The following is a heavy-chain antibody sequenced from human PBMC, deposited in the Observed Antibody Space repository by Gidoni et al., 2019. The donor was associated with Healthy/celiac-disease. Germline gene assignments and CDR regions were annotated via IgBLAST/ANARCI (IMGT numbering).Heavy chain of an antibody. V-gene: IGHV4-39*01. Sequence: QLQLQESGPGLVKPSETLSLTCTVSGGSISSSSYYWGWLRQPPGKGLEWIGSSYYSGSTYYNPSLKSRVTISVDTSKNQFSLKLSSVTAADTAVYYCARHGMTIPVDYWGQGTLVTVSS. CDR2: SYYSGST. CDR3: ARHGMTIPVDY. CDR1: GGSISSSSYY. J-gene: IGHJ4*02.